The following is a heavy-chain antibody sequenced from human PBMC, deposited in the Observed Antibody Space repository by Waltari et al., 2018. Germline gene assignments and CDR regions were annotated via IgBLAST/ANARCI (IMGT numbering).Heavy chain of an antibody. D-gene: IGHD3-3*01. CDR1: GGSISSGSYY. CDR2: IYTSGST. V-gene: IGHV4-61*02. Sequence: TVSGGSISSGSYYWSWIRQPAGKGLEWIGRIYTSGSTNYNPSLKSRVTISVDTSKNQFSLKLSSVTAADTAVYYCARGRDFWSGLYGMDVWGQGTTVTVSS. J-gene: IGHJ6*02. CDR3: ARGRDFWSGLYGMDV.